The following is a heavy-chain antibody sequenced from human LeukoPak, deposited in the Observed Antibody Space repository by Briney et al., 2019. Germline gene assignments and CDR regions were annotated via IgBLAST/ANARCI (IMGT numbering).Heavy chain of an antibody. Sequence: SETLSLTCTVSGGSISSYYWSWIRQPPGKGLEWIGDIYYSGSTNYNPSLKSRVTISVDTSKNQFSLMLSSVTAADTAVYYSARLASGSYGPLTPFVYWGQGTLVTVSS. J-gene: IGHJ4*02. D-gene: IGHD1-26*01. CDR3: ARLASGSYGPLTPFVY. V-gene: IGHV4-59*08. CDR2: IYYSGST. CDR1: GGSISSYY.